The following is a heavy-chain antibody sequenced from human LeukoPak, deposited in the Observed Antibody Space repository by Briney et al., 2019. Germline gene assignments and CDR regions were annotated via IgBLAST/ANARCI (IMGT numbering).Heavy chain of an antibody. CDR2: ISWNGGST. D-gene: IGHD2-2*01. CDR1: GFTFDDYG. Sequence: GGSLRLSCAASGFTFDDYGMTWVRQAPGKGLEWVSGISWNGGSTGYADSVKGRFTISRDNAKNSLSLQMNSLRAEDTALYYCARAHCSGTSCPGDYWGQGTLVTVSS. V-gene: IGHV3-20*04. J-gene: IGHJ4*02. CDR3: ARAHCSGTSCPGDY.